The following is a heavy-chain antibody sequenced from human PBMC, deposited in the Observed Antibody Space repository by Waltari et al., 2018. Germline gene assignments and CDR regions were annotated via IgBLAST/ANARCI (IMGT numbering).Heavy chain of an antibody. Sequence: VQLVESGGDFVQPGRSLRLSCVASGFTIDDSAMHWVRQVPGKGLEWVSGISWNSVRTAYADSVKGRFTISGDNAKNSLYLEMNGLRVEDTAFYYCASVIALTGARPAYWGQGTLVTVSS. CDR3: ASVIALTGARPAY. CDR2: ISWNSVRT. CDR1: GFTIDDSA. J-gene: IGHJ4*02. V-gene: IGHV3-9*01. D-gene: IGHD6-19*01.